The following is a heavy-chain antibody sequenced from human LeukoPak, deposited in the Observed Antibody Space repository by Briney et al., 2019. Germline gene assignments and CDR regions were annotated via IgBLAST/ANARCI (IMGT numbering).Heavy chain of an antibody. D-gene: IGHD1-1*01. CDR2: INSDGSST. Sequence: PGGSLRLSCAASGFTFSSYWMHWVRQAPGKGLVWVSRINSDGSSTSYADSVKGRFTISRDNSKNTLFLQMNSLRAEDTAVYYCVKLKPGFDYWGQGTQVTVSS. CDR3: VKLKPGFDY. V-gene: IGHV3-74*01. J-gene: IGHJ4*02. CDR1: GFTFSSYW.